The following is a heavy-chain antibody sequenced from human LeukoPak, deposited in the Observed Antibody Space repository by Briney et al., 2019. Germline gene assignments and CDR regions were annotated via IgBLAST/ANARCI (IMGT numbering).Heavy chain of an antibody. J-gene: IGHJ4*02. CDR3: AKVTTTVPNFDY. CDR1: GFNFNNYA. CDR2: INGRGSGT. Sequence: GGSLRLSCEASGFNFNNYAMSWVRQAPGKGLEWVSGINGRGSGTYSADSVKGRFTISRDNSKNTLYLQMNSLRAEDTAVYYCAKVTTTVPNFDYWGQGTLVTVSS. V-gene: IGHV3-23*01. D-gene: IGHD4-17*01.